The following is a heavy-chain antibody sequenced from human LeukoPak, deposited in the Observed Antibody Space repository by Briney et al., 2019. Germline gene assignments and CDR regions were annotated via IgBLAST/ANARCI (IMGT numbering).Heavy chain of an antibody. CDR3: AREMGVVTAHGIDV. CDR1: GGSISSISSNNYH. V-gene: IGHV4-39*02. CDR2: IYYSGST. Sequence: SETLSLACIVSGGSISSISSNNYHWGWIRQPPGKGLEWIGSIYYSGSTYYNPSLKSRVTISVDTSKNQFSLKLSSVTAADTALYYCAREMGVVTAHGIDVWGQGTTVTVSS. D-gene: IGHD4-23*01. J-gene: IGHJ6*02.